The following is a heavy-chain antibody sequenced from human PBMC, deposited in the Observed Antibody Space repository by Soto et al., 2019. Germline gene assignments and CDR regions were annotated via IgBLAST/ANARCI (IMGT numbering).Heavy chain of an antibody. CDR1: GFIFSSFG. CDR3: VRDLLGSGGHFDY. Sequence: GGSLRLSCAASGFIFSSFGMHWVRQAPGKGLEWVAHIWYDGSNTYYADSVKGRFTISRDNSRNTLFLQMNSLRAEDTAVYHCVRDLLGSGGHFDYWGQGTPVTVSS. J-gene: IGHJ4*02. V-gene: IGHV3-33*01. CDR2: IWYDGSNT. D-gene: IGHD7-27*01.